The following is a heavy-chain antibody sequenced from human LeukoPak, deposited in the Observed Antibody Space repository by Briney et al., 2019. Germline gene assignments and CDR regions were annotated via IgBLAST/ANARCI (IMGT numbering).Heavy chain of an antibody. J-gene: IGHJ4*02. CDR1: GGSISIYR. CDR3: ARQQQLVRFCFDY. Sequence: KPSETLSLTCTLSGGSISIYRWSWIRQPAGKGLEWMGRIDTSGNTNYNPSLNGRVTMSVDTSKTQFYLNLRSVTAADTAVYYCARQQQLVRFCFDYWGQGTLVTVSS. V-gene: IGHV4-4*07. CDR2: IDTSGNT. D-gene: IGHD6-13*01.